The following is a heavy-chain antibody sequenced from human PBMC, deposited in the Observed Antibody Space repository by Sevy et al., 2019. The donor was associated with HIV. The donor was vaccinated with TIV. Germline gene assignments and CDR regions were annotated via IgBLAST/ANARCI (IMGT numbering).Heavy chain of an antibody. J-gene: IGHJ5*02. Sequence: GSLRLSCSASGFTFSSYALYWVRQAPGKKMEYVSVISTNGNSAYYADSVKGRFTISRDNSKNTLYLPMRSLRPEDTAMYYCLKDQENNYYYGSGTYFDPWGQGTLVTVSS. D-gene: IGHD3-10*01. CDR1: GFTFSSYA. CDR2: ISTNGNSA. V-gene: IGHV3-64D*06. CDR3: LKDQENNYYYGSGTYFDP.